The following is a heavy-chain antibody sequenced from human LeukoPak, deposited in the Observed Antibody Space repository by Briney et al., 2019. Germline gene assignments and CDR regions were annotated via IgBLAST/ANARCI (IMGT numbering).Heavy chain of an antibody. J-gene: IGHJ4*02. Sequence: ASVKVSCKASGYTFTSYGISWGRQAPGQGLEWMGWISAYNGNTNYAQKLQGRVTMTTDTSTSTAYIELRSLRSDDTAVYYCARDIGYYYDSSGYNEGGYWGQGTLVTVSS. CDR3: ARDIGYYYDSSGYNEGGY. CDR2: ISAYNGNT. CDR1: GYTFTSYG. V-gene: IGHV1-18*01. D-gene: IGHD3-22*01.